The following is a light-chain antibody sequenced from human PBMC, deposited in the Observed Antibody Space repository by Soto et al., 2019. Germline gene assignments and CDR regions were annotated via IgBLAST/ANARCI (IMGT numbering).Light chain of an antibody. CDR1: QAISTW. Sequence: DIQMTQSPSSVSASVGDRVTITCRASQAISTWLAWYQQKPGKAPKLLIYAASNLQTGVPSRFSGSGSGRDFPLTSSSLQAEDFASYYGQLANSFPRTFGHGTKVEIK. CDR2: AAS. V-gene: IGKV1D-12*01. J-gene: IGKJ1*01. CDR3: QLANSFPRT.